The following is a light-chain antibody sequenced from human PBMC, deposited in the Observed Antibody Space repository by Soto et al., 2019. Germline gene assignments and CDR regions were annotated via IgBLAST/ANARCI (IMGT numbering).Light chain of an antibody. CDR2: DAS. Sequence: ETMMTQSPDTLSVSLGERATLSCRASQSLRSSLAWYQQKPGQAPRLLIYDASTRATGIPARFSGSGSGTDFTLTISGLQSEDFAVYYCQQYYNTPYTFGQGTKLEIK. J-gene: IGKJ2*01. CDR1: QSLRSS. V-gene: IGKV3-15*01. CDR3: QQYYNTPYT.